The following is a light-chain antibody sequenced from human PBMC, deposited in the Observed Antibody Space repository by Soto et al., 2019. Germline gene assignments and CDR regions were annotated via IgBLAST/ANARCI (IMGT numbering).Light chain of an antibody. V-gene: IGKV2-28*01. J-gene: IGKJ2*01. CDR3: MQALQTPYT. CDR2: LGS. CDR1: QSLLHSNGYNY. Sequence: DIVMTQSPLSLPVTPGEPASISCRSSQSLLHSNGYNYLDWYLQKPGQSPLLLIYLGSNRASGVADRFSGSGSGKDFTLKISRVEAEDVVHFYCMQALQTPYTFGQGTKLEIK.